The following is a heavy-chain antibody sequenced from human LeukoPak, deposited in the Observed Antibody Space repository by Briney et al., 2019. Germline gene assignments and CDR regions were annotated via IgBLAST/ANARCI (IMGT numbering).Heavy chain of an antibody. CDR3: AKTSGDSSGYYSAGYYYYTDV. V-gene: IGHV3-9*01. CDR2: ISWNSGSI. D-gene: IGHD3-22*01. Sequence: GGSLRLSCAASGFTFDDYAMHWVRQAPGKGLEWVSGISWNSGSIDYADSVKGRFTISRDNAKNSLYLQMNSVRVEDTAFYYCAKTSGDSSGYYSAGYYYYTDVWGKGTTVTVSS. CDR1: GFTFDDYA. J-gene: IGHJ6*03.